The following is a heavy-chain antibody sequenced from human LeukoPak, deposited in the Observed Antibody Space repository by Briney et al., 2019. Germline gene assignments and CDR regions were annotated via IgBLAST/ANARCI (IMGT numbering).Heavy chain of an antibody. V-gene: IGHV3-30-3*01. CDR2: ITYDGNNK. J-gene: IGHJ6*02. CDR1: GFSFSTHG. CDR3: ARDLSMYYNYGMDV. Sequence: GGSLRLSCTASGFSFSTHGMYWVRQAPGKGLERVAVITYDGNNKYYADSVRGRFTTSRDNSKNTVSLQMDSLRAEDTAVYYCARDLSMYYNYGMDVWGQGTTVTVSS.